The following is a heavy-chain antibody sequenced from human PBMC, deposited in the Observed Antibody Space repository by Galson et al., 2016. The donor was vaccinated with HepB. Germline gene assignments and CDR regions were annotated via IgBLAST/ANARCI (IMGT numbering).Heavy chain of an antibody. Sequence: SETLSLTCIVSGASLSSSAYYWGWIRQPPGRGLEWIGSIYYSENTYYNPSLQSRVTISVDTSTNQFSLSLSSVTAADTAVYYCATGIVVAGKMYYYYMDVWGKGTSVTVSS. D-gene: IGHD6-19*01. CDR3: ATGIVVAGKMYYYYMDV. J-gene: IGHJ6*03. CDR1: GASLSSSAYY. V-gene: IGHV4-39*01. CDR2: IYYSENT.